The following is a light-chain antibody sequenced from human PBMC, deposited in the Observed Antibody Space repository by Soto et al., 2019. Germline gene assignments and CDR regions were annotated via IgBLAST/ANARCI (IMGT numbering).Light chain of an antibody. V-gene: IGKV1-39*01. J-gene: IGKJ1*01. Sequence: DIQMTQSPSSLSASVGDRVTITCRASQSISSYLNWYQQRPGRAPKLLIYAASTLHSEVPLRFSGSGSGTDFTLTISSLHPEDFATYYCQQSYSRPHAFGQGTKVDI. CDR3: QQSYSRPHA. CDR2: AAS. CDR1: QSISSY.